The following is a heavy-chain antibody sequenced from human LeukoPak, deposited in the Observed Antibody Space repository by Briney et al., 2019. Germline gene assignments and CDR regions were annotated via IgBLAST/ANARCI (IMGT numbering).Heavy chain of an antibody. V-gene: IGHV1-2*02. Sequence: RASVKVSCKTSGYTFTGYYIHWVRRAPGQGLEWMGWINPNSGGTNYAPKFQGRVTMTRDTSINTAYMELSWLRSDDTAVYYCARDGGSYSSSSSYYYYYMDVWGKGTTVTVSS. CDR1: GYTFTGYY. CDR3: ARDGGSYSSSSSYYYYYMDV. CDR2: INPNSGGT. J-gene: IGHJ6*03. D-gene: IGHD6-6*01.